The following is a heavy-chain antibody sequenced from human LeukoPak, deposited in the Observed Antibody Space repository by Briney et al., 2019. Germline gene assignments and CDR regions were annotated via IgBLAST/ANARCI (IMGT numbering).Heavy chain of an antibody. J-gene: IGHJ4*02. D-gene: IGHD3-3*01. CDR1: GGSISSYY. Sequence: SETLSLTCTVSGGSISSYYWSWIRQPPGKGLEWIGYIYYSGSTNYNPSLKSRVTISVDTSKNQFSLKLSSVTAADTAVYYCASSTLADYDFWSGYYADVYFDHWGQGTLVTVSS. CDR2: IYYSGST. CDR3: ASSTLADYDFWSGYYADVYFDH. V-gene: IGHV4-59*01.